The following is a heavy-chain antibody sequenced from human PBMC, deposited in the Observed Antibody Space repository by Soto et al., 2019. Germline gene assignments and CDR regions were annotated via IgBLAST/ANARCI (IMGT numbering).Heavy chain of an antibody. CDR3: TRSGSEGSLRNWFDP. CDR1: GASMNNINYL. D-gene: IGHD3-10*01. CDR2: ISHTGRT. J-gene: IGHJ5*02. V-gene: IGHV4-39*01. Sequence: PSETLSLTCSVSGASMNNINYLWDWIRQTPGRGLEWIGRISHTGRTSYNPSLKSRVTISVDTSKGQFSLKVTSVTAADTALYFCTRSGSEGSLRNWFDPWGQGTLVTVSS.